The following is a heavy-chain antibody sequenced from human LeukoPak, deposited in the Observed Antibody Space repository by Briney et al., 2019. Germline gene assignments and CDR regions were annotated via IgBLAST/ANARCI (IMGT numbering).Heavy chain of an antibody. D-gene: IGHD3-9*01. V-gene: IGHV1-2*02. J-gene: IGHJ2*01. CDR3: AREGGPYDILTGYRHWYFDL. CDR1: GYTFTGYY. Sequence: GASVKVSCKASGYTFTGYYMHWVRQTPGQGLEWMGWINPNSGGTNYAQKFQGRVTMTRDTSISTAYMELSRLRSDDTAVYYCAREGGPYDILTGYRHWYFDLWGRGTLVTVSS. CDR2: INPNSGGT.